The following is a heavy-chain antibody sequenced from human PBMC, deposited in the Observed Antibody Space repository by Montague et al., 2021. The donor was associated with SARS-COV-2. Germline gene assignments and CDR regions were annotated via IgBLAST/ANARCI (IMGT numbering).Heavy chain of an antibody. J-gene: IGHJ4*02. CDR2: VNYGGSN. CDR3: ARGERGAWYNRYFDY. V-gene: IGHV4-39*07. Sequence: SETLSLTCTVSDDSIRRSTYYWGWIRQPPGKGLEWIGSVNYGGSNYYHPSLKSRVIMSVDTSKNQFSLKLMSVTAADTDVYYCARGERGAWYNRYFDYWGQGALVTVSS. D-gene: IGHD6-19*01. CDR1: DDSIRRSTYY.